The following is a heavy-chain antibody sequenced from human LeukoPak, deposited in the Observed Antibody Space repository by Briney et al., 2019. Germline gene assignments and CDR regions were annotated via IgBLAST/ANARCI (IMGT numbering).Heavy chain of an antibody. Sequence: SETLSLTCTVSGGSISSGGYYWSWIRQHPGQGLEWIGYIYYSGSTYYNPSLKSRVTISVDTSKNQFSLKLSSVTAADTAVYYCARARLVAAAIYFDYWGQGTLVTVSS. V-gene: IGHV4-31*03. CDR2: IYYSGST. CDR1: GGSISSGGYY. CDR3: ARARLVAAAIYFDY. J-gene: IGHJ4*02. D-gene: IGHD6-13*01.